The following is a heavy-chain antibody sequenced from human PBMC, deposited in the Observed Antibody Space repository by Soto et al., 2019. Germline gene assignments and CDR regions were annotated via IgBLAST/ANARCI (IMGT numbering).Heavy chain of an antibody. Sequence: QVQLQESGPGLVKPSETLSLTCTVAGGSISSYYWSWIRQPPGKGLERIGYIYYSGSTNYNPYLKCRVSISVDTSKNQFSLKLSSVTAADTAVYYCARPSQSHTGTTNWYFDLWGRGTLVTVSS. V-gene: IGHV4-59*08. CDR1: GGSISSYY. CDR3: ARPSQSHTGTTNWYFDL. CDR2: IYYSGST. D-gene: IGHD4-17*01. J-gene: IGHJ2*01.